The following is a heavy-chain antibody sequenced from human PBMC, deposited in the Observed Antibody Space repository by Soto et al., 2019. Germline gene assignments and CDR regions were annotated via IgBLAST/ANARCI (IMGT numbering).Heavy chain of an antibody. CDR2: IYYSGST. CDR1: GGSISSYY. V-gene: IGHV4-59*08. Sequence: SETLSLTCTVSGGSISSYYWSWIRQPPGKGLEWIGYIYYSGSTNYNPSLKSRVTISVDTSKNQLSLKLSSVTAADTAVHYCARRYGYSFDYWGQGTLVTVSS. CDR3: ARRYGYSFDY. J-gene: IGHJ4*02. D-gene: IGHD5-18*01.